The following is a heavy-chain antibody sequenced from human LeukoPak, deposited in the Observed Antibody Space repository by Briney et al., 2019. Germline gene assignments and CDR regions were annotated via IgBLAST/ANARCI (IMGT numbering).Heavy chain of an antibody. J-gene: IGHJ4*02. CDR3: ARGSGLPGDLKGAPAP. CDR1: GYTFTSYG. D-gene: IGHD2-21*01. Sequence: ASVKVSCKASGYTFTSYGISWVRQAPGQGLEWMGWINPSGGDTKYTQNFQGRLIMTRDTSISTAYMELSSLRSDDTAVYYGARGSGLPGDLKGAPAPGGRGTRVTVSS. CDR2: INPSGGDT. V-gene: IGHV1-2*02.